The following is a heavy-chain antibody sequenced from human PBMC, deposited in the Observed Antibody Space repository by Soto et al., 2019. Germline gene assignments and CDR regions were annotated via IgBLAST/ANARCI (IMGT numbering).Heavy chain of an antibody. CDR2: IYPGDSDT. Sequence: PGESLKISCKGSGYSFTSYWIGWVRHMPGKGLEWMGIIYPGDSDTRYSPSFQGQVTISADKSISTAYLQWSSLKASDTAMYYCARVHDFWSGYHLRYYYYGMDVWGQGTTVTVSS. J-gene: IGHJ6*02. V-gene: IGHV5-51*01. CDR3: ARVHDFWSGYHLRYYYYGMDV. D-gene: IGHD3-3*01. CDR1: GYSFTSYW.